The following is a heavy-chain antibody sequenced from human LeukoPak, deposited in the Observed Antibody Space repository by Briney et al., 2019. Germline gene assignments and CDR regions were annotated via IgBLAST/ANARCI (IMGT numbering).Heavy chain of an antibody. D-gene: IGHD2-15*01. V-gene: IGHV1-2*02. CDR1: GNTFTDYY. CDR3: ALVVVAASSCNYLDV. CDR2: ISPNSGVT. Sequence: ASVKVSCKVSGNTFTDYYVNWVRQAPGQGLEWMGWISPNSGVTTYAQKFQGRVTMTRDTSISTSNIEMTRLKSDDTAVYYCALVVVAASSCNYLDVWGKGTTVTISS. J-gene: IGHJ6*03.